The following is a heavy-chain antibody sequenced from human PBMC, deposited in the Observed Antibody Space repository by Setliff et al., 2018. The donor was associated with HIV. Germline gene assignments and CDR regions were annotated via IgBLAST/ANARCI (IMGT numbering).Heavy chain of an antibody. CDR3: ARDFKWLNWFWAL. CDR1: GFTFNSYS. J-gene: IGHJ2*01. D-gene: IGHD5-12*01. Sequence: GGSLRLSCAASGFTFNSYSMNWVRQAPGKGLEWVSSISSSSRYIYYADSVKGRFTISRDNAKNSLYLQMNSLRAEDTGIYYCARDFKWLNWFWALWGSGTLGTASS. V-gene: IGHV3-21*01. CDR2: ISSSSRYI.